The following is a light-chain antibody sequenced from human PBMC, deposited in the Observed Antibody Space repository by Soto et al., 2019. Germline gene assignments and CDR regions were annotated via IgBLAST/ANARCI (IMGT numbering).Light chain of an antibody. J-gene: IGLJ2*01. V-gene: IGLV1-44*01. CDR2: RNN. CDR3: AAWDDSLNGGV. CDR1: SYNIGSNT. Sequence: QSVLTQPPSASGTPGQRVTISCSGSSYNIGSNTVNWYQQLPGTAPKLLIYRNNQRPSGVPDRFSGSKSGTSASLAISGLQSEDEADYYCAAWDDSLNGGVFGGGTKLTVL.